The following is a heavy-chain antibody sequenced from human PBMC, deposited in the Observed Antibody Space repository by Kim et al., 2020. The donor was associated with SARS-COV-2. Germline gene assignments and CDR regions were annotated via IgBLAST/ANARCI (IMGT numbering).Heavy chain of an antibody. J-gene: IGHJ6*02. CDR2: IYSGGST. Sequence: GGSLRLSCAASGFTVSSNYMSWVRQAPGKGLEWVSVIYSGGSTYYADSVKGRFTISRDNSKNTLYLQMNSLRAEDTAVYYCARDYRYCSSTSCYAYYYYGMDVWGQGNTVTVSS. D-gene: IGHD2-2*01. CDR3: ARDYRYCSSTSCYAYYYYGMDV. CDR1: GFTVSSNY. V-gene: IGHV3-53*01.